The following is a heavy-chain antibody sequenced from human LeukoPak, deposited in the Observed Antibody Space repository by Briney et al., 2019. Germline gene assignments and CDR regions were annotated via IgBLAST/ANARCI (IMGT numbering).Heavy chain of an antibody. D-gene: IGHD3-10*01. CDR2: IYSGGST. CDR1: GFTISSNY. CDR3: ARDWPNYYGSGSYYNPIDY. V-gene: IGHV3-66*01. Sequence: SGGSLRLSCAASGFTISSNYMSWVRQAPGKGLEWVSVIYSGGSTYYADSVKGRFTISRDNSKNTLYLQMNSLRAEDTAVYYCARDWPNYYGSGSYYNPIDYWGQGTLVTVSS. J-gene: IGHJ4*02.